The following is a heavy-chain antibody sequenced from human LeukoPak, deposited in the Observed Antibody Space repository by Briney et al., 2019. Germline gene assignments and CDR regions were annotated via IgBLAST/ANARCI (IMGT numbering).Heavy chain of an antibody. CDR2: INPNSGGT. D-gene: IGHD4-17*01. J-gene: IGHJ4*02. V-gene: IGHV1-2*04. Sequence: ASVKVSCKASGYTFNGYYMHCLRQAPGQGLEWIGSINPNSGGTNYAQKFQGWVTMTRDTSISTAYMELSRLRSDDTAVYYCARGPPSPTVTTSWDFDYWGQGTLVTVSS. CDR3: ARGPPSPTVTTSWDFDY. CDR1: GYTFNGYY.